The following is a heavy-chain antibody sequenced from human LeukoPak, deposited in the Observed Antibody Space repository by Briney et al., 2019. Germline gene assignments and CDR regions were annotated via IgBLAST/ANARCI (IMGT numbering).Heavy chain of an antibody. V-gene: IGHV3-23*01. Sequence: QPGRSLRLSCAASGFTFSSYAMSWVRQAPGKGLEWVSAISGSGGSTYYADSVKGRFTISRDNSKNTLYLQMNSLRAEDTAVYYCAKDLRWGYGYGFDYWGQGTLVTVSS. CDR1: GFTFSSYA. CDR2: ISGSGGST. D-gene: IGHD5-18*01. J-gene: IGHJ4*02. CDR3: AKDLRWGYGYGFDY.